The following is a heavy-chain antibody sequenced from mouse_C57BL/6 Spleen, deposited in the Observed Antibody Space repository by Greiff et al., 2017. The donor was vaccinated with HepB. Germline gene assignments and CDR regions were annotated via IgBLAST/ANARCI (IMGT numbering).Heavy chain of an antibody. CDR3: ARRLVYYFDY. D-gene: IGHD3-2*02. CDR1: GYTFTDYY. Sequence: VQLQQSGPELVKPGASVKISCKASGYTFTDYYMNWVKQSHGKSLEWIGDINPNNGGTSYNQKFKGKATLTVDKSSSTAYMELRSLTSEDSAVYYCARRLVYYFDYWGQGTTLTVSS. CDR2: INPNNGGT. J-gene: IGHJ2*01. V-gene: IGHV1-26*01.